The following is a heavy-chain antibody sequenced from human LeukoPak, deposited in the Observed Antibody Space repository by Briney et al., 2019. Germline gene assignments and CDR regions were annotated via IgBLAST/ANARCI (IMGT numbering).Heavy chain of an antibody. CDR1: GFTFSSYW. J-gene: IGHJ4*02. CDR3: ARAMTTVTTGYYFDY. CDR2: INSDETSI. Sequence: GGSLRLSCAASGFTFSSYWMHWVRQAPGKGLVWVSRINSDETSISYADSVKGRFTISRDNAKNTLYLQMNSLRAEDTAVYYCARAMTTVTTGYYFDYWGQGTLLTVSS. D-gene: IGHD4-17*01. V-gene: IGHV3-74*01.